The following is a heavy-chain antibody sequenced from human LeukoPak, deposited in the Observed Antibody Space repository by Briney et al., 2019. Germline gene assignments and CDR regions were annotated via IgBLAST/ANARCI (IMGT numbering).Heavy chain of an antibody. CDR3: AAQPGIAAAGFDY. J-gene: IGHJ4*02. CDR2: INPNSGGT. CDR1: GYTFTGYY. V-gene: IGHV1-2*02. D-gene: IGHD6-13*01. Sequence: ASVKVSCKASGYTFTGYYMHWVRQAPGQGLEWMGWINPNSGGTNYAQKFQGRVTMTRDTSISTAYMELSRLRSDDTAVYYCAAQPGIAAAGFDYWGQGTLVTVSS.